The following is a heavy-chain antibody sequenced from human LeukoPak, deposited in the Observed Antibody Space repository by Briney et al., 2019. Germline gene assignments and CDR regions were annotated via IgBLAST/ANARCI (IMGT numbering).Heavy chain of an antibody. J-gene: IGHJ4*02. D-gene: IGHD3-22*01. CDR1: GYTFTSYG. Sequence: ASVKVSCKASGYTFTSYGISWVRQAPGQGLEWMGWISAYNGSTNYAQKLQGRVTMTTDTSTSTAYMELRSLRSDDTAVYYCARGFPRYYYDSSGYSGSIDYWGQGTLVTVSS. V-gene: IGHV1-18*01. CDR3: ARGFPRYYYDSSGYSGSIDY. CDR2: ISAYNGST.